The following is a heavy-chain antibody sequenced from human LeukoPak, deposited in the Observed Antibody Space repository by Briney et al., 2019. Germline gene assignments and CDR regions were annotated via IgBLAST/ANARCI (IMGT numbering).Heavy chain of an antibody. Sequence: PSETLSLTCAVYGGSFSGYYWSWIRQPPGKGLEWIGEINHSGSTNYNPSLKSRVTISVDTSKNQFSLKLSSVTAADTAVYYCARAYGDPRYYYYYYYMDVWGKGTTVTISS. CDR3: ARAYGDPRYYYYYYYMDV. D-gene: IGHD4-17*01. CDR1: GGSFSGYY. V-gene: IGHV4-34*01. J-gene: IGHJ6*03. CDR2: INHSGST.